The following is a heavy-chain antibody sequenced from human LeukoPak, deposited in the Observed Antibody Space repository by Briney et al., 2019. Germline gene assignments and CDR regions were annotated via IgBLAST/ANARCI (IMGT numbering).Heavy chain of an antibody. CDR1: GFTFSSYA. J-gene: IGHJ4*02. CDR2: ISYDGSNK. V-gene: IGHV3-30-3*01. CDR3: ARVTIFGVEDY. D-gene: IGHD3-3*01. Sequence: GGSLRLSCAASGFTFSSYAMHWVRQAPGKGLEWVAVISYDGSNKYYADSAKGRFTISRDNSKNTLYLQMNSLRAEDTAVYYCARVTIFGVEDYWGQGTLVTVSS.